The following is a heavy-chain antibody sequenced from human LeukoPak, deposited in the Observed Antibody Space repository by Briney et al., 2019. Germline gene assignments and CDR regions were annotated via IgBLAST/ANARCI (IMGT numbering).Heavy chain of an antibody. CDR2: INPDSGGT. J-gene: IGHJ4*02. D-gene: IGHD2-15*01. CDR1: GYNFTGYY. Sequence: ASVKVSCKASGYNFTGYYVYWVRQAPGQGLEWMGWINPDSGGTNYAQKFQGRVTVTRDTSISTAYMEMSRLTSDDTAVYYCAGGRCIIGSCGFDYWGQGTLVTVSS. CDR3: AGGRCIIGSCGFDY. V-gene: IGHV1-2*02.